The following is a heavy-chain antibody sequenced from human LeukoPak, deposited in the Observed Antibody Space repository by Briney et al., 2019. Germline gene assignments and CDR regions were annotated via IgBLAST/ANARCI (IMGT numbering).Heavy chain of an antibody. CDR1: GGSISSYY. V-gene: IGHV4-59*01. CDR3: ARGHDYYDSSGYYYEGGGDLYYFDY. J-gene: IGHJ4*02. D-gene: IGHD3-22*01. CDR2: IYYSGST. Sequence: SETLSLTCTVSGGSISSYYWSWIRQPPGKGLEWIGYIYYSGSTNYNPSLKSRVTISVDTSKNQFSLKLSSVTAADTAVYYCARGHDYYDSSGYYYEGGGDLYYFDYWAREPWSPSPQ.